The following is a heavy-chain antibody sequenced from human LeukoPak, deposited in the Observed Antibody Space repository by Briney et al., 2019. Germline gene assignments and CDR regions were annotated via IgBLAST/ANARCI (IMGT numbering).Heavy chain of an antibody. V-gene: IGHV7-4-1*02. CDR2: INTNTGNP. J-gene: IGHJ3*02. D-gene: IGHD5-18*01. Sequence: ASVKVSCKASGYTFTSYAMSWVRQAPGQGLEWMGWINTNTGNPTYVQGFTGRFVFSLDTSVSTAYLQISSLKAEDTAVYYCARGDTVMGNALDIWGQGTMVTVSS. CDR3: ARGDTVMGNALDI. CDR1: GYTFTSYA.